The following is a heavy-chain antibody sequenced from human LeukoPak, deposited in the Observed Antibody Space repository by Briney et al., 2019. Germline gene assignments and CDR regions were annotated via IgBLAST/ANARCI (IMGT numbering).Heavy chain of an antibody. J-gene: IGHJ4*02. Sequence: SETLSLTCTVSGGSISSSSYYWGWIRQPPGKGLEWIGSIYYSGSTYYNPPLKSRVTISVDTSKNQFSLKLSSVTAADTAVYYCAGGGYFDWLLSPLDYWGQGTLVTVSS. CDR1: GGSISSSSYY. CDR2: IYYSGST. CDR3: AGGGYFDWLLSPLDY. V-gene: IGHV4-39*01. D-gene: IGHD3-9*01.